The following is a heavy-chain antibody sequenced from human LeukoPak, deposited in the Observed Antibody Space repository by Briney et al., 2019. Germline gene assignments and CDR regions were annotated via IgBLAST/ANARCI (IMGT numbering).Heavy chain of an antibody. CDR2: ISAYNGNT. CDR1: GYTFTSYG. D-gene: IGHD3-3*01. V-gene: IGHV1-18*01. J-gene: IGHJ6*03. CDR3: ARMVYYDFWSGYLPNYYYYYMDV. Sequence: GSVKVSCKASGYTFTSYGISWVRQAPGQGLEWMGWISAYNGNTNYAQKLQGRVTMTTDTSTSTAYMELRSLRSDDTAVYYCARMVYYDFWSGYLPNYYYYYMDVWGKGTTVTVSS.